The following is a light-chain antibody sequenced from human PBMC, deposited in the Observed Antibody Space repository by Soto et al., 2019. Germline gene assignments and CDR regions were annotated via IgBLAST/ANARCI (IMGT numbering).Light chain of an antibody. J-gene: IGKJ1*01. CDR3: QQSYSTPPT. CDR2: AAS. Sequence: DIQLTQSPSFPSASVGDRVTITCRASQDISDYLAWYQQRPGKAPKLLIYAASTLQSGVPSRFSGSGSGTDFILTISSLQPEDFATYYCQQSYSTPPTFGQGTKVDIK. CDR1: QDISDY. V-gene: IGKV1-39*01.